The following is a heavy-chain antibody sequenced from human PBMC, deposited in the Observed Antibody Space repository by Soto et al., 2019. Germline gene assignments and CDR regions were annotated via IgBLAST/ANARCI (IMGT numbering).Heavy chain of an antibody. D-gene: IGHD3-16*02. V-gene: IGHV1-18*01. J-gene: IGHJ4*02. CDR1: GYTFTSYG. Sequence: ASVKVSCKASGYTFTSYGISWVRQAPGQGLEWMGWISAYNGNTNYAQKLQGRVTMTTDTSTSTAYMELRSLRSDDTAVYYCARVWAGLHLGELSSFDYWGQGTLVTVSS. CDR3: ARVWAGLHLGELSSFDY. CDR2: ISAYNGNT.